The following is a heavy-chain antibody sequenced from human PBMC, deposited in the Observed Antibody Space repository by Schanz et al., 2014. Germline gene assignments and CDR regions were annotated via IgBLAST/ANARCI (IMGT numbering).Heavy chain of an antibody. J-gene: IGHJ4*02. V-gene: IGHV3-23*04. D-gene: IGHD1-26*01. CDR3: ARDHTTESYYSAGPPIDY. CDR2: FDAHDGRA. Sequence: EVQLVESGGGVVQPGRSLRLSCAASGFSFGNYGMSWVRQAPGTGLEWVSGFDAHDGRAYYADSAKGRFTISRDNSKNTLFLQMNSLRAEDTAVYYCARDHTTESYYSAGPPIDYWGQGTLLTVSS. CDR1: GFSFGNYG.